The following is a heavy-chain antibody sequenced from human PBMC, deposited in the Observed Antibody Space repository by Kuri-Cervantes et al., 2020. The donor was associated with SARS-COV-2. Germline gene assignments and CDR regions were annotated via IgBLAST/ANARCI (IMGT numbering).Heavy chain of an antibody. D-gene: IGHD3-10*01. CDR3: ARSGEDYPFDY. CDR1: GGSISSSKW. Sequence: SCAVSGGSISSSKWRSWVRQPPGKGLEWIGEIYHSGSTNYNPSLKSRVTISVDKSKNQFSLKLSSVTAADTAVYYCARSGEDYPFDYWGQGTLVTVSS. CDR2: IYHSGST. V-gene: IGHV4-4*02. J-gene: IGHJ4*02.